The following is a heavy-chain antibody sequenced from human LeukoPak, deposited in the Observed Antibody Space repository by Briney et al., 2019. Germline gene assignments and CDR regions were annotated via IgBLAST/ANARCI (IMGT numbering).Heavy chain of an antibody. Sequence: GGSLRLSCTASGFTFGSYLMHRVRQAPGKGLVWVSRISSDGSDTTYADSVKGRFTISRDSAKNTLYLQMNSLRVEDTAVYYCARHLVGAYFVLGGQGILVTVSS. D-gene: IGHD1-26*01. CDR2: ISSDGSDT. V-gene: IGHV3-74*01. J-gene: IGHJ4*02. CDR1: GFTFGSYL. CDR3: ARHLVGAYFVL.